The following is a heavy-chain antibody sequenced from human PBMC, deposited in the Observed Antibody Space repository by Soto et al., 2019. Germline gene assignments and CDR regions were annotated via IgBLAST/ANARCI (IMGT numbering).Heavy chain of an antibody. CDR3: ARHENRYSVSYYYYYGMDV. D-gene: IGHD1-26*01. CDR2: IYYSGST. V-gene: IGHV4-39*01. CDR1: GGSISSSNYF. J-gene: IGHJ6*02. Sequence: SETLSLTCTVSGGSISSSNYFWGWIRQPPGKGLEWIGSIYYSGSTYYNPSLKSPVTISVDTSKNQFSLKLSSVTAADTAVYYCARHENRYSVSYYYYYGMDVWGQGTTVTVSS.